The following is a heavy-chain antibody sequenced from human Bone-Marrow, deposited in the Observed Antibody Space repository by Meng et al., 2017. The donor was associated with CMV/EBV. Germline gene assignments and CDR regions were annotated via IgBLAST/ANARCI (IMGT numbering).Heavy chain of an antibody. J-gene: IGHJ6*02. CDR2: INPNSGGT. CDR1: GYNFTGYY. Sequence: ASVKVSCKASGYNFTGYYMHWVRQAPGQGLEWMGWINPNSGGTNYAQKFQGRVTMTGDTSITTAYMELSRLRSDDMAVYYCARRREYSTSSWTASYGLDVWGQGTTVTVSS. V-gene: IGHV1-2*02. CDR3: ARRREYSTSSWTASYGLDV. D-gene: IGHD6-6*01.